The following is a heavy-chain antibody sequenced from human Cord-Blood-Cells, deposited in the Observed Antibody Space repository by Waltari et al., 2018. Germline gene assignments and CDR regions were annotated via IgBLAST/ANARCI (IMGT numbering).Heavy chain of an antibody. J-gene: IGHJ5*02. CDR3: ARSIVVVIANWFDP. V-gene: IGHV1-8*01. D-gene: IGHD2-21*01. CDR2: MTPNSGNT. Sequence: QVQLVQSGAEVKKPGASVKFSCKASGYTFTSYDIHWVRQATGQGLEWMGWMTPNSGNTGYAQKFQGRVTMTRNTSISTAYMELSSLRSEDTAVYYCARSIVVVIANWFDPWGQGTLVTVSS. CDR1: GYTFTSYD.